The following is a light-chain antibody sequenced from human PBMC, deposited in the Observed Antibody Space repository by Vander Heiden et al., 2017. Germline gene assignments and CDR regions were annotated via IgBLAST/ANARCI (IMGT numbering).Light chain of an antibody. CDR1: QSISSY. CDR3: QQSYSNPPLT. J-gene: IGKJ4*01. CDR2: AAP. V-gene: IGKV1-39*01. Sequence: DIQMTQSPSSLSASVGDRVTITCRASQSISSYLNWYQQKPGKAPKLLIYAAPSLQSGVPSRFSGSGSGTDFTLTISSLQPEDFATYYCQQSYSNPPLTFGGGTKVEIK.